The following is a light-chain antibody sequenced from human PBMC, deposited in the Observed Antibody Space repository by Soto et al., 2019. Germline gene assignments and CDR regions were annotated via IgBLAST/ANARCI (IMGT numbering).Light chain of an antibody. J-gene: IGKJ4*01. CDR2: TTS. CDR3: QQTYSAPLT. V-gene: IGKV1-39*01. CDR1: QGINTY. Sequence: IQMTQSPSSLSASVGDRVTITCRASQGINTYLNWYQQKPRKAPELLIYTTSNLQSGVPSRFSGTGSGTDFILPISSLQPEDFATYYCQQTYSAPLTFGGGTKVEIK.